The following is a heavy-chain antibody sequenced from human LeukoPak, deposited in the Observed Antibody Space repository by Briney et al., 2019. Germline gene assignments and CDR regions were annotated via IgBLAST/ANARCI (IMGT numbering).Heavy chain of an antibody. J-gene: IGHJ4*02. CDR2: INPNSGGT. CDR1: GYTFTGYY. Sequence: ASVKVSCKASGYTFTGYYMHWVRQAPGQGLEWMGWINPNSGGTNYAQKFQGRVTMTRDTSISTAYMELSRLRSDDTAVYYCARESTQDYGDSPFHFDYWGQGTLVTVSS. V-gene: IGHV1-2*02. D-gene: IGHD4-17*01. CDR3: ARESTQDYGDSPFHFDY.